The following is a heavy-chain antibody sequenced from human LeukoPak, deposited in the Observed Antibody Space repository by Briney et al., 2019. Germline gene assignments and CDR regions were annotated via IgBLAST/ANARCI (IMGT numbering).Heavy chain of an antibody. J-gene: IGHJ6*02. D-gene: IGHD3-10*01. Sequence: ASVKVSCKASGYTFTSYYMHWVRQAPGQGLEWMGIINPSGGSTSYAQKFQGRVTMTRDTSTSTVYMELSSLRSEDTAVYYCARWAYYYGSGSHENGMDVWGQGTTVTVSS. CDR1: GYTFTSYY. CDR3: ARWAYYYGSGSHENGMDV. CDR2: INPSGGST. V-gene: IGHV1-46*01.